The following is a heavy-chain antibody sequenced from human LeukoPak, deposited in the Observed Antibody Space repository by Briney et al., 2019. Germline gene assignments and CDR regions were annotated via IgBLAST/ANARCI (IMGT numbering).Heavy chain of an antibody. CDR2: INPNSGGT. CDR1: GYTFTSYG. V-gene: IGHV1-2*02. D-gene: IGHD6-13*01. CDR3: ARVSSSWYSPSKSYFDY. Sequence: ASVKVSCKASGYTFTSYGISWVRQAPGQGLEWMGWINPNSGGTNYAQKFQGRVTMTRDTSISTAYMELSRLRSDDTAVYYCARVSSSWYSPSKSYFDYWGQGTLVTVSS. J-gene: IGHJ4*02.